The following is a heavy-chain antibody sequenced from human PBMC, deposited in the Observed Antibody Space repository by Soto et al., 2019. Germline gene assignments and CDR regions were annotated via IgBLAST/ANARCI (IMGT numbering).Heavy chain of an antibody. J-gene: IGHJ6*02. Sequence: QAGGSLRLSCAASGFTFSAYWMHWVRQAPGKGLVWVSRTNTDGTATTYADSVKGRFTISRDNSKNTLYLQVNSLRAEDTAVYYCAKDPESGWYYYYYGMDVWGQGTTVTVSS. CDR3: AKDPESGWYYYYYGMDV. D-gene: IGHD6-19*01. V-gene: IGHV3-74*03. CDR2: TNTDGTAT. CDR1: GFTFSAYW.